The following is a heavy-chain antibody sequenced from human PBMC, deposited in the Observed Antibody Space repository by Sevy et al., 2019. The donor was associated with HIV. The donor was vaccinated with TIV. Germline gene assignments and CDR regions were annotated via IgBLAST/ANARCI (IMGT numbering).Heavy chain of an antibody. D-gene: IGHD3-3*01. V-gene: IGHV1-69*13. CDR2: MIPIFGTA. CDR1: GGTFSSYA. CDR3: ARPLDHYYYYGMDV. Sequence: ASVKVSCKASGGTFSSYAISWVRQAPGQGLEWMGGMIPIFGTANYAQKFQGRVTITADESTSTAYMELSSLRSEDTAVYYCARPLDHYYYYGMDVWGQGTTVTVSS. J-gene: IGHJ6*02.